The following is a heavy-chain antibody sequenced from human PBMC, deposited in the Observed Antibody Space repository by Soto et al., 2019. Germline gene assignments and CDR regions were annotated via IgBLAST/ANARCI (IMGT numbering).Heavy chain of an antibody. J-gene: IGHJ4*02. CDR1: GFTFSSYA. V-gene: IGHV3-30-3*01. CDR3: ARERFSEDFWSGYRQYYFDY. CDR2: ISYDGSNK. D-gene: IGHD3-3*01. Sequence: GGSLRLSCAASGFTFSSYAMHWVRQAPGKGLEWVAVISYDGSNKYYADSVKGRFTISRDNSKSTLYLQMNSLRAEDTAVYYCARERFSEDFWSGYRQYYFDYWGQGTLVTVSS.